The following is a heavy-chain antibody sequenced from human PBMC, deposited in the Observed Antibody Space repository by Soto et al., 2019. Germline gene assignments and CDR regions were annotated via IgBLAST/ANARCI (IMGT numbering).Heavy chain of an antibody. CDR3: AKDATDTRGYSYGTLDY. D-gene: IGHD5-18*01. CDR2: ISYDGSNK. Sequence: GGSLRLSCAASGFTFSSYGMHWVRQAPGKGLEWVAVISYDGSNKYYADSVKGRFTISRDNSKNTLYLQMNSLRAGDTAVYYCAKDATDTRGYSYGTLDYWGQGTLVTVSS. V-gene: IGHV3-30*18. CDR1: GFTFSSYG. J-gene: IGHJ4*02.